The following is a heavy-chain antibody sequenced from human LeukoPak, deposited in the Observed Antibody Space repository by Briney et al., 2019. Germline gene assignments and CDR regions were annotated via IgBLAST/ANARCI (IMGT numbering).Heavy chain of an antibody. CDR2: INHSGST. CDR3: ARYCSGGSCFGDYGMDV. V-gene: IGHV4-34*01. D-gene: IGHD2-15*01. CDR1: GGSFSGYY. Sequence: SETLSLTCAVYGGSFSGYYWSWIRQPPGKGLEWIGEINHSGSTNYNPYLKSRVTISVDTSKNQFSLKLSSVTAADTAVYYCARYCSGGSCFGDYGMDVWGQGTTVTVSS. J-gene: IGHJ6*02.